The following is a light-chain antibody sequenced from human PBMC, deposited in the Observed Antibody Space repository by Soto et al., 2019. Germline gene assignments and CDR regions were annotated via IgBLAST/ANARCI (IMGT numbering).Light chain of an antibody. V-gene: IGKV3-20*01. CDR2: VAS. J-gene: IGKJ1*01. Sequence: EIVLTQSPGTLSLSLGERATLSCRASQSVPNNFLAWYQQKPGQAPRLLIYVASSRATGIPDRFSGSGSGTDFTLTISRLDPEDSAVYHCQQYGRTPGTFGQGTKVEI. CDR1: QSVPNNF. CDR3: QQYGRTPGT.